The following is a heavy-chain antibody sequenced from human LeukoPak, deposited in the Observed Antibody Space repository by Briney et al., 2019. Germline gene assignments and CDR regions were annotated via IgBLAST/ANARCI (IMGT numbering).Heavy chain of an antibody. CDR1: GFTFSSYG. CDR3: ATTYYYDSSGYYPAEYFQH. Sequence: GGSLRLSCAASGFTFSSYGMHWVRQAPGRGLEWVAYIQNDGSNEQYADSVKGRFTISRDNSKNTLYLQMNSLRAEDTAVYYCATTYYYDSSGYYPAEYFQHWGQGTLVTVSS. D-gene: IGHD3-22*01. J-gene: IGHJ1*01. CDR2: IQNDGSNE. V-gene: IGHV3-30*02.